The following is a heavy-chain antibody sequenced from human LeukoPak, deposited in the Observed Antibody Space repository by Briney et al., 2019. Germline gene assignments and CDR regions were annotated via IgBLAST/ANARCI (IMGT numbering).Heavy chain of an antibody. CDR3: ARVAPPLDDYIRGSFPYYFDY. D-gene: IGHD3-16*01. CDR1: RLIFDNYG. Sequence: PGGSLRLSCAASRLIFDNYGMTWVRQAPGKGLEWVSGISDDGYSTYYADSVKGRFTISRDNSKNTLYLHMSSLRVEDTAVFYCARVAPPLDDYIRGSFPYYFDYWGQGTPVTVSS. CDR2: ISDDGYST. J-gene: IGHJ4*02. V-gene: IGHV3-23*01.